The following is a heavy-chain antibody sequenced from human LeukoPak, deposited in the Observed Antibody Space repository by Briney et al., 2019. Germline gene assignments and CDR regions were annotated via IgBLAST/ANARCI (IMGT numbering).Heavy chain of an antibody. CDR2: IRSKARNYAT. D-gene: IGHD1-1*01. J-gene: IGHJ6*02. CDR1: GFTFSDSA. Sequence: GGSLKLSCAASGFTFSDSAVHWVRQAPGKGLEWVGRIRSKARNYATVYDASVKGRFAISRDDSKNTAYLQMNSLKTEDAAVYYCSSGYYYDDYGMDVWGQGATVTVSS. CDR3: SSGYYYDDYGMDV. V-gene: IGHV3-73*01.